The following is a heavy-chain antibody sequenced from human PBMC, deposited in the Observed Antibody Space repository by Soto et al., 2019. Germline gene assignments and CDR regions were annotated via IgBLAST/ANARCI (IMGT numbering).Heavy chain of an antibody. CDR1: GYTFTNYG. CDR2: IGAYNGDT. J-gene: IGHJ6*03. V-gene: IGHV1-18*01. CDR3: ARVPQLVGYFYYYMDV. Sequence: QVQLWQSVAEVRKPGASVKVSCKASGYTFTNYGITWVRQAPGQGLEWMGGIGAYNGDTHYTQRLQGRVTMTTDTSTSTAYMELRGLRSYDTAIYYGARVPQLVGYFYYYMDVWGKGTTVTVSS. D-gene: IGHD6-6*01.